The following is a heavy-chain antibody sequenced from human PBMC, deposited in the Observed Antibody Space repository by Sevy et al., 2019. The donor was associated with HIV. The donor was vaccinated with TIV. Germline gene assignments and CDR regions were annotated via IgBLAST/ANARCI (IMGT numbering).Heavy chain of an antibody. V-gene: IGHV1-2*02. CDR1: GYTFTDYF. CDR2: INSNNNGT. D-gene: IGHD2-2*01. CDR3: ARDGRYCSTSSCYLGHYAMDV. J-gene: IGHJ6*02. Sequence: ASVKVSCKASGYTFTDYFMHWVRQAPGHGLEWMGWINSNNNGTNYAQKFQGRVTMTRDTSINTAYMELRGLRYDDTAVYYCARDGRYCSTSSCYLGHYAMDVWGQGTTVTVSS.